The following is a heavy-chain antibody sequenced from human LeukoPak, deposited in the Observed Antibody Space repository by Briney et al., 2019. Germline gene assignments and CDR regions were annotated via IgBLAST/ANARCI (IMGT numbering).Heavy chain of an antibody. CDR2: IHYSGST. Sequence: SETLSLTCTVSGGSISSYYWNWIRQPPGKGLEWIGYIHYSGSTNYNPSLKSRVTISVDTSKNQFSLKLYSVTAADTAVYYCAREDYGDYFGSYGMDVWGQGTTVTVSS. D-gene: IGHD4-17*01. CDR3: AREDYGDYFGSYGMDV. V-gene: IGHV4-59*01. CDR1: GGSISSYY. J-gene: IGHJ6*02.